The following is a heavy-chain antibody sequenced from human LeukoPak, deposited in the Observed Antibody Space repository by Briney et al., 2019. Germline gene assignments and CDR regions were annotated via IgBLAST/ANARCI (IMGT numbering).Heavy chain of an antibody. J-gene: IGHJ6*02. V-gene: IGHV3-74*03. CDR3: AREKWSRYYYGMDV. D-gene: IGHD2-15*01. CDR1: GFTFSSYW. CDR2: INSDGTST. Sequence: GGSLRLSCAASGFTFSSYWMYWVLQAPGKGLVWVSRINSDGTSTTYAESVKGRFTISRDNAKNTLYLQMNSLRAEDTAIYYCAREKWSRYYYGMDVWGQGTTVTVSS.